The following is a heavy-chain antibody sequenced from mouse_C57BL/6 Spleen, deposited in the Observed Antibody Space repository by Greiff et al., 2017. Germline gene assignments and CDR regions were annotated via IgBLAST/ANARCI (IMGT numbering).Heavy chain of an antibody. CDR1: GFTFSDYG. J-gene: IGHJ2*01. CDR3: ARRGYYGNFDY. D-gene: IGHD2-1*01. CDR2: ISNLAYSI. V-gene: IGHV5-15*04. Sequence: EVKLMESGGGLVQPGGSLKLSCAASGFTFSDYGMAWVRQAPRKGPEWVAFISNLAYSIYYADTVTGRFTISRENAKNTLYLEMSSLRSEDTAMYYCARRGYYGNFDYWGQGTTLTVSS.